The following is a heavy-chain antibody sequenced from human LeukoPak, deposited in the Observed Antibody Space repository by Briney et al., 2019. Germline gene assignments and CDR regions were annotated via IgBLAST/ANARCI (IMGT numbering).Heavy chain of an antibody. Sequence: GESLKISCQASGYYFATYWISWVRQAPGQGLEWMGWISAYNGNTNYAQKLQGRVTMTTDTSTSTAYMELRSLRSDDTAVYYCARSGGGGQRWLQHTPLYYFDYWGQGTLVTVSS. CDR2: ISAYNGNT. D-gene: IGHD5-24*01. V-gene: IGHV1-18*04. CDR1: GYYFATYW. CDR3: ARSGGGGQRWLQHTPLYYFDY. J-gene: IGHJ4*02.